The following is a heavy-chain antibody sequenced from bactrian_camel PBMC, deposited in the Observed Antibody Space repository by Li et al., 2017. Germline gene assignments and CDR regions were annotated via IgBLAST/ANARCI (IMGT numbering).Heavy chain of an antibody. D-gene: IGHD2*01. Sequence: HVQLVESGGGSVQTGGSLKLSCTVRTGLTHQYCMAWFRQVPGKQREAVAVTHTRKGDTYIDDSVKGRFTISRDNAKNTLFLQLNSLKAEDTAMYYCAKHTDGSWHPFKEANYAIRGQGTQVTVS. CDR3: AKHTDGSWHPFKEANYAI. J-gene: IGHJ4*01. CDR2: THTRKGDT. V-gene: IGHV3S54*01. CDR1: TGLTHQYC.